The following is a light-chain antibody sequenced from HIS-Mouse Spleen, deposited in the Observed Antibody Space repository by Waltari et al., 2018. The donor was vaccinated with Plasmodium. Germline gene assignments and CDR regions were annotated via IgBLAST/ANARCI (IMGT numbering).Light chain of an antibody. J-gene: IGLJ3*02. Sequence: QSALTQPRSVSGSPGQSATISCTGTSSDVGGYNYVSWYQQHPGKAPKLMSYDDSKGPSGVPVRCSGSKSGSTAPLSISGLQAGDEADYYCCSYAGGYTWVFGGGTKLTVL. V-gene: IGLV2-11*01. CDR2: DDS. CDR3: CSYAGGYTWV. CDR1: SSDVGGYNY.